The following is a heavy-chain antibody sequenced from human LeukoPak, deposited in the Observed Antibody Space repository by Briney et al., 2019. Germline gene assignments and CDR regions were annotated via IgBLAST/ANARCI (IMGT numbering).Heavy chain of an antibody. CDR1: GGSISSYY. CDR2: IYTSGGT. Sequence: SETLSLTCTVSGGSISSYYWSWIRQPAGKGLEWIGRIYTSGGTNYNPSLKSRVTMSVDTSKNQFSLKLSSVTAADTAVYYCARGQLWRPYYYYGMDVWGQGTTVTVSS. CDR3: ARGQLWRPYYYYGMDV. D-gene: IGHD5-18*01. V-gene: IGHV4-4*07. J-gene: IGHJ6*02.